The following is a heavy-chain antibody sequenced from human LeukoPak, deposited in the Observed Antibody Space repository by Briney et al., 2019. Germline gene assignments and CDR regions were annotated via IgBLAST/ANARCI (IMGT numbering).Heavy chain of an antibody. CDR2: IWYDGSNK. J-gene: IGHJ4*02. Sequence: GRSLRLSCAASGFTFRNHGMHWIRQAPGKGLEWVAIIWYDGSNKYYAASVNGRFTISRDNSKNTLYLQMNSLRDDDTAVYYCVRDRGALQYFDYWGQGTLVIVSS. CDR1: GFTFRNHG. V-gene: IGHV3-33*01. CDR3: VRDRGALQYFDY. D-gene: IGHD2/OR15-2a*01.